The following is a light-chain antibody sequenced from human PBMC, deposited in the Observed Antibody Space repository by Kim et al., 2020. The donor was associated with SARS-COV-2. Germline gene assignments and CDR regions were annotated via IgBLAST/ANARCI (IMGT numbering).Light chain of an antibody. V-gene: IGLV2-14*03. CDR2: DVT. J-gene: IGLJ2*01. CDR1: SSDVGAYDY. CDR3: LSYTATRTLV. Sequence: SITCSCTGPSSDVGAYDYVSWFQQPPGKAPKLLIYDVTSRPSGISNLFSGSESGNTASLTISGLQAEDEANYYCLSYTATRTLVFGGGTQLTVL.